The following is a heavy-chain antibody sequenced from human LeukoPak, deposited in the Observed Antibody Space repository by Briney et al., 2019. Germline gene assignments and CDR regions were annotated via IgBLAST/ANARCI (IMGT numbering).Heavy chain of an antibody. V-gene: IGHV4-59*08. J-gene: IGHJ4*02. D-gene: IGHD1-7*01. CDR1: GDSISSYY. CDR3: ARVSYNWNLYYFDY. CDR2: IYNSGST. Sequence: PSETLSLTCTVSGDSISSYYWSWIRQPPGKGLEWIGYIYNSGSTYYNPSLKSRVTISVDTSKNQFSLKLSSVTAADTAVYYCARVSYNWNLYYFDYWGQGTLVTVSS.